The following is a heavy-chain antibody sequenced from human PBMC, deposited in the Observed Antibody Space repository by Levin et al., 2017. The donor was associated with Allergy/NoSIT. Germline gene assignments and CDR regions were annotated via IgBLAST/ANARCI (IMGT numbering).Heavy chain of an antibody. Sequence: SGPTLVKPTQTLTLTCTFSGFSLSTRGMCVSWIRQPPGKALEWLARIDWDDDKYYSTSLKPRLTISKDTSKNQVVLTMTDMDPVDTGTYYCARMEYSSSSGGNYYYGMDVWGQGTTVTVSS. J-gene: IGHJ6*02. CDR3: ARMEYSSSSGGNYYYGMDV. CDR1: GFSLSTRGMC. V-gene: IGHV2-70*11. CDR2: IDWDDDK. D-gene: IGHD6-6*01.